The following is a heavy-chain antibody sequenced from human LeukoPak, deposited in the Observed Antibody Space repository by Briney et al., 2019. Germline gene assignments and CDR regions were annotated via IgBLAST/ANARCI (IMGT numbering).Heavy chain of an antibody. Sequence: GGSLRLSCAASGFTFSSYAMSWVRQAPGKGGEWVSAISGSGGSTYYADSVKGRFTISRDNSKNTLYLQMTSLRAEATAVYSCAKADIVVVVAAIRFDYWGQGTLVTVSS. D-gene: IGHD2-15*01. V-gene: IGHV3-23*01. CDR1: GFTFSSYA. CDR3: AKADIVVVVAAIRFDY. J-gene: IGHJ4*02. CDR2: ISGSGGST.